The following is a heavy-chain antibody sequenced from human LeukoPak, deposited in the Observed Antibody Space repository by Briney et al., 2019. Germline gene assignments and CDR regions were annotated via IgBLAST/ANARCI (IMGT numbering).Heavy chain of an antibody. J-gene: IGHJ6*03. Sequence: SETLSLTCAVYGGSFSGYYWSWIRQPPGKGLEWIGEINHSGNTNYNPSLKSRVTISVDTSKNQFSLKLSSVTAADTAVYYCARTTEAHSWRTRYYDYYMDVWGKGTTVTVSS. CDR2: INHSGNT. CDR3: ARTTEAHSWRTRYYDYYMDV. V-gene: IGHV4-34*01. D-gene: IGHD6-13*01. CDR1: GGSFSGYY.